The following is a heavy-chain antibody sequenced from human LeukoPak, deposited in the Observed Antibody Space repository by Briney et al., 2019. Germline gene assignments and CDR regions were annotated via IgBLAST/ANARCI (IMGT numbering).Heavy chain of an antibody. J-gene: IGHJ3*02. CDR3: ARDNVLRSADAFDI. Sequence: ASVKVSCKASGYTFTIYGISWVRQAPGQGLGGMGWISAYNGYTNYAQKLQGRVTMTTDTSTSTAYMELRSLRSDDTAVYYCARDNVLRSADAFDIWGQGTMVTVSS. CDR2: ISAYNGYT. D-gene: IGHD3-3*01. V-gene: IGHV1-18*01. CDR1: GYTFTIYG.